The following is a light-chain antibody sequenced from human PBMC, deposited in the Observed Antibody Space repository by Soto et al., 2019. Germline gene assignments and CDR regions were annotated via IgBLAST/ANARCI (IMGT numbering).Light chain of an antibody. V-gene: IGLV2-11*01. CDR3: CSYGGYFWV. CDR1: SSDVGGYDY. Sequence: SALTQPRSVSGSPGQSVTISCTGTSSDVGGYDYVSWFQHHPGKVPKLMIYDVTKRPSGVPDRFSASKSGNTASLTISGLQAEDEADYDCCSYGGYFWVFGGGTKLTVL. CDR2: DVT. J-gene: IGLJ3*02.